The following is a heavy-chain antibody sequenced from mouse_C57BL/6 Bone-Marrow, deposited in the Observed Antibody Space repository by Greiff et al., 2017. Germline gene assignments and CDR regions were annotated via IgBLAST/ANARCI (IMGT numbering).Heavy chain of an antibody. CDR1: GYTFTGYW. J-gene: IGHJ4*01. CDR3: ARSHYSNYEDAMDY. Sequence: QVQLQQSGAELMKPGASVKLSCKATGYTFTGYWIEWVKPRPGHGLEWIGEILPGSGSTNYNEKFKGKATFTADPSSNTAYMQLSSLTTEDSAIDDCARSHYSNYEDAMDYWVQGTSVTVSS. D-gene: IGHD2-5*01. V-gene: IGHV1-9*01. CDR2: ILPGSGST.